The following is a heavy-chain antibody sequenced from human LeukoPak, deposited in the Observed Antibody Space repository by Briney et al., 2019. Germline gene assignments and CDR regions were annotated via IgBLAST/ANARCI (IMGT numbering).Heavy chain of an antibody. CDR2: IYHSGST. J-gene: IGHJ4*02. Sequence: SETLSLTCAVSGGSISSSNWWSWVRQPPGKGLEWIGEIYHSGSTNYNPSLKSRVTISVDKSKNQFSLKLSSVTAADTAVYYCARFVLDYYDSSGYYRDYWGQGTLVTVSS. CDR1: GGSISSSNW. CDR3: ARFVLDYYDSSGYYRDY. D-gene: IGHD3-22*01. V-gene: IGHV4-4*02.